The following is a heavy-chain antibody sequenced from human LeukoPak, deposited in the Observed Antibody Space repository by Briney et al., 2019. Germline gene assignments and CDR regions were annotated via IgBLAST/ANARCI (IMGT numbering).Heavy chain of an antibody. V-gene: IGHV4-4*07. CDR2: IYTSGSN. D-gene: IGHD3-10*01. J-gene: IGHJ5*02. CDR1: GGSISSYY. Sequence: SETLSLTCTVSGGSISSYYWIWLRQPAGKGLEWIGRIYTSGSNNYNPSLKSRVTMSVDTSKNQFSLKLSSVTAADTAVYYCARETDYYGSGSYYKGYNWFDPWGQGTLVTVSS. CDR3: ARETDYYGSGSYYKGYNWFDP.